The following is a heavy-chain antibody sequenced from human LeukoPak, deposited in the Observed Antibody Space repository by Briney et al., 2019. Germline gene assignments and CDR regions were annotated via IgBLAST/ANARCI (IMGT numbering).Heavy chain of an antibody. Sequence: GGSLRLSCAASGFSFGNYVMHWVRQAPGKGLEWVAVISSDGSSEFYADPVKGRFTISRDNFESTLHLRMDRLRVGDTAVFYCARSPMGIYTFDVWGQGTTVTVSS. CDR3: ARSPMGIYTFDV. V-gene: IGHV3-30*04. CDR2: ISSDGSSE. CDR1: GFSFGNYV. J-gene: IGHJ6*02. D-gene: IGHD2/OR15-2a*01.